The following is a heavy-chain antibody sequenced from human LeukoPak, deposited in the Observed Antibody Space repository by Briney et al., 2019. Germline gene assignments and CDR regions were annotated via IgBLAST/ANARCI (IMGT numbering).Heavy chain of an antibody. D-gene: IGHD3-16*02. CDR3: AREEHDYVWGSYRYYYYYGIDV. CDR2: LSFDGSNE. CDR1: GFTFSSYA. Sequence: GGSLRLSCAASGFTFSSYAMSWVRQSPGRGLEWVSFLSFDGSNEFYADSLKGRLTISRDNSKDTLYLQMDSLRAEDTALYYCAREEHDYVWGSYRYYYYYGIDVWGQGTTVTVSS. J-gene: IGHJ6*02. V-gene: IGHV3-30*03.